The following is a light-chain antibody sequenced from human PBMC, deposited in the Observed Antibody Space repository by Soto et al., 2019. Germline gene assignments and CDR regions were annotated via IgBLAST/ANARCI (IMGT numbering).Light chain of an antibody. V-gene: IGLV2-14*01. CDR1: SSDVGGSDY. Sequence: SALTQPASVSGSPGQSITISCTGTSSDVGGSDYVSWYQQHPDKAPKLIISEVSDRPSGVSDRFSGSKSGNTASLTISGLQVEDEADYYCVSYTSSTTYVFGTGTKVTV. CDR2: EVS. J-gene: IGLJ1*01. CDR3: VSYTSSTTYV.